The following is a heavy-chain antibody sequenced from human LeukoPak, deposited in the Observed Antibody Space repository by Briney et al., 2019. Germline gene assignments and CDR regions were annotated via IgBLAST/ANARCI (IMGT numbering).Heavy chain of an antibody. D-gene: IGHD2-15*01. J-gene: IGHJ3*02. CDR1: GYTFTSYD. CDR2: MNPNSGNT. V-gene: IGHV1-8*01. Sequence: ASVKVSCEASGYTFTSYDINWVRQATGQGLEWMGWMNPNSGNTGYAQKFQGRVTMTRNTSISTAYMELSSLRSEDTAVYYCARGGRYCSGGSCYSYDAFDIWGQGTMVTVSS. CDR3: ARGGRYCSGGSCYSYDAFDI.